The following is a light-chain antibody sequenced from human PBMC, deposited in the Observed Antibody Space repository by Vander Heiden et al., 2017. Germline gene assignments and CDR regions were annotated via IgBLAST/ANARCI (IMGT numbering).Light chain of an antibody. CDR2: DVT. CDR1: SSDVGGDNY. CDR3: LSSAGTYSCV. V-gene: IGLV2-11*01. J-gene: IGLJ2*01. Sequence: QSALTQPRSVSGSPGQSVTISCTGTSSDVGGDNYVSWYQQHPGKAPKVIIHDVTKRPSGVPDRFSGSKSGNTASLTISGLQAEDEADYYCLSSAGTYSCVFGGGTKVTVL.